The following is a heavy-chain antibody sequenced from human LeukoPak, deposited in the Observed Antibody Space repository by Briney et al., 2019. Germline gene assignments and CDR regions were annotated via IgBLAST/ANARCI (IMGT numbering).Heavy chain of an antibody. J-gene: IGHJ3*02. D-gene: IGHD5-18*01. CDR1: GFTFRSYS. CDR3: ARVCLAPARYSYADDAFDI. CDR2: ISSGSSTI. Sequence: PGGSLRLSCAASGFTFRSYSMNWVRQAPGKGLEWVSYISSGSSTIYYADSVKGRFTISRDNAKNSLYLQMNSLRAEDTAVYYCARVCLAPARYSYADDAFDIWGQGTMVTVSS. V-gene: IGHV3-48*04.